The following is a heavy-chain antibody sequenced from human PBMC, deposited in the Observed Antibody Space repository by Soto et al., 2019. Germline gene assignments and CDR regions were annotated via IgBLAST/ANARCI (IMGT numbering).Heavy chain of an antibody. CDR2: IIDSGVTT. D-gene: IGHD2-8*02. J-gene: IGHJ3*02. CDR3: AKGKGTGVTRVGAFDT. Sequence: EVQLLESGGGLVQPGGSLRLSCEASGFTFSKYAMSWVRQAPGKGLDWVSGIIDSGVTTYSADSVKGRFTISRDNSKNTLYLQMNSLRAEDTAVYYCAKGKGTGVTRVGAFDTWGQGTMVTVSS. V-gene: IGHV3-23*01. CDR1: GFTFSKYA.